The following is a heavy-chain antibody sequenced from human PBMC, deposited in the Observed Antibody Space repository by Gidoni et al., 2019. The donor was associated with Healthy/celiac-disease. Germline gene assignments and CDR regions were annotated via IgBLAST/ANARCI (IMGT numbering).Heavy chain of an antibody. J-gene: IGHJ4*02. V-gene: IGHV1-69*04. Sequence: QVQLVQSGAEVKKPGSSVTVSCKASGGTFSSYAISWVRQAPGQGLEWMGRIIPILGIANYAQKFQSRVTITADKSTSTAYMELSSLRSEDTAVYYCARGLAYCGGDCYPDDYWGQGTLVTASS. CDR3: ARGLAYCGGDCYPDDY. CDR1: GGTFSSYA. CDR2: IIPILGIA. D-gene: IGHD2-21*02.